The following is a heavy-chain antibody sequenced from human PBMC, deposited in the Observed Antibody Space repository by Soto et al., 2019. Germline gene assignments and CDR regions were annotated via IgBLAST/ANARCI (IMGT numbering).Heavy chain of an antibody. Sequence: QVQLQESGPGLVKPSQTLSLTCTVSGGSISSGDYYWSWIRQPPGKGLEWIGYIYYSGSTYYNPSLKSRVTISVDTSKNQFSLKLSSVTAAATAVYYCARREGGDSGYETYYFDYWGQGTLVHVSS. CDR2: IYYSGST. D-gene: IGHD5-12*01. CDR3: ARREGGDSGYETYYFDY. J-gene: IGHJ4*02. CDR1: GGSISSGDYY. V-gene: IGHV4-30-4*01.